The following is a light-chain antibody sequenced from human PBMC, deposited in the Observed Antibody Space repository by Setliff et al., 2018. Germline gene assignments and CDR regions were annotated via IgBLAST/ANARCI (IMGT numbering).Light chain of an antibody. CDR2: NNI. Sequence: QSALAQPPSVSGAPGQRVTISCSGNSSNIGAGYEVHWYQHLPGSAPKLLIHNNIVRSLGVPDRFSGSKSGTSASLDITGLQADDEADYYCQSYDSSLRYVFGSGTKGTV. CDR3: QSYDSSLRYV. CDR1: SSNIGAGYE. J-gene: IGLJ1*01. V-gene: IGLV1-40*01.